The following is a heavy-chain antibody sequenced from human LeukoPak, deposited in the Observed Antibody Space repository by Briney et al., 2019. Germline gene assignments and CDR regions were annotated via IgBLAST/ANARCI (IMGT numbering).Heavy chain of an antibody. Sequence: PGGSLRLSCAASGFTFSSYGMHWVRQAPGKGLEWVAVISYDGSNKYYADSVKGRFTISRDNSKNTLYLQMNSLRAEDTAVYYCAKEGELHSPTYLEFDYWGQGTLVTVSS. CDR1: GFTFSSYG. J-gene: IGHJ4*02. CDR2: ISYDGSNK. D-gene: IGHD1-26*01. V-gene: IGHV3-30*18. CDR3: AKEGELHSPTYLEFDY.